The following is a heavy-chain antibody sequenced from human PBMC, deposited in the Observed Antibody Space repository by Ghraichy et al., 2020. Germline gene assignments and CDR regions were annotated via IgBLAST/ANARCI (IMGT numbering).Heavy chain of an antibody. V-gene: IGHV3-7*03. CDR3: ARGVPWSGWSAYDY. Sequence: SCVGSGFTFSSHWMSWVRQVPGKGLEWVANIKRDGSQKYYVGSLKGRFTISRDNAKNSLYLQMSSLRAGDTAVYYCARGVPWSGWSAYDYWGQGTLVTVSS. CDR1: GFTFSSHW. CDR2: IKRDGSQK. J-gene: IGHJ4*02. D-gene: IGHD6-19*01.